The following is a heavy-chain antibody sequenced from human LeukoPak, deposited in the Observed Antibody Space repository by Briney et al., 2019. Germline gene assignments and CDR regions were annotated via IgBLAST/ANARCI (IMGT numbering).Heavy chain of an antibody. CDR3: AARGDSSSWNYYFDD. Sequence: SVKVSCKASGFTFTSSAVQGVRQARGQRLEWIGWIVVGSGNTNYAQKFQERVTITRDMSTSTAYMDLSSLRSEDTAVYYCAARGDSSSWNYYFDDWGQGTLVTVSS. D-gene: IGHD6-13*01. CDR1: GFTFTSSA. CDR2: IVVGSGNT. V-gene: IGHV1-58*01. J-gene: IGHJ4*02.